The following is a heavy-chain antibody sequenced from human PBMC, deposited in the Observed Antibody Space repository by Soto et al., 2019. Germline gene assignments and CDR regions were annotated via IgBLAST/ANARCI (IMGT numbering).Heavy chain of an antibody. V-gene: IGHV1-18*01. CDR3: ARCIQGDYYYGMDV. D-gene: IGHD5-18*01. Sequence: QAQLVQSGAEVRKPGASVKVSCKASGYTFYSHSISWVRQAPGQGLEWMGRINADYGNTQYAQKLRRRVTMTTDTSTTTVYMELTNLRSDDTAVYYCARCIQGDYYYGMDVWGQGTTVTVSS. CDR1: GYTFYSHS. CDR2: INADYGNT. J-gene: IGHJ6*02.